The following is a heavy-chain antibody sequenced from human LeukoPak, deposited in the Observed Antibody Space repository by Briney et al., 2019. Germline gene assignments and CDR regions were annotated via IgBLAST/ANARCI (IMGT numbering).Heavy chain of an antibody. CDR3: ARDRTTVTTGYYGMDV. V-gene: IGHV1-2*02. CDR1: GYTFTGYY. Sequence: ASVKVSCKASGYTFTGYYMHWVRQAPGQGDEWMGWINPNTGVTNYAQKYQGRVTLTRDTSIITAYMELTRLRSDDTAMYYCARDRTTVTTGYYGMDVWGQGTTLTVAS. CDR2: INPNTGVT. D-gene: IGHD4-17*01. J-gene: IGHJ6*02.